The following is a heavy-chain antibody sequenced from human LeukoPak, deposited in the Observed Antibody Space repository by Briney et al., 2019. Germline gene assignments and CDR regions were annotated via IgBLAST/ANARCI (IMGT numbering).Heavy chain of an antibody. V-gene: IGHV3-9*03. CDR3: ARGTATGGRMDY. CDR2: ISWNSGSI. CDR1: GFTFDDYA. Sequence: GRSMRLSCAASGFTFDDYAMHWVRQAPGKGLEWVSGISWNSGSIGYADSVKGQFTISRDNAKNSLYLQMNSLRTEDMALYYCARGTATGGRMDYWGQGTLVTVSS. D-gene: IGHD5-24*01. J-gene: IGHJ4*02.